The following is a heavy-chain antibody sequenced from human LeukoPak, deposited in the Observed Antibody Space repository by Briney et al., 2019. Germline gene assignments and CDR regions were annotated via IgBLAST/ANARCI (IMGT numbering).Heavy chain of an antibody. V-gene: IGHV3-23*01. CDR3: AKVGIFAPIYYFDY. J-gene: IGHJ4*02. CDR2: ISNNGGYT. Sequence: TGGSLRLSCAASGFTFSSSAMSWVRQAPGKGLEWVSAISNNGGYTYYADSVQGRFTISRDNSKNTLYLQMNSLRAEDTAVYYCAKVGIFAPIYYFDYWGQGTLVTVSS. D-gene: IGHD3-3*01. CDR1: GFTFSSSA.